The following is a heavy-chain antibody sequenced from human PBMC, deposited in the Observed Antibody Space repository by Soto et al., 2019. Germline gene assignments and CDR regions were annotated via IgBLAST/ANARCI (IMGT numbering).Heavy chain of an antibody. D-gene: IGHD2-15*01. CDR3: ARDLLDLGYCSGGSCPYYFDY. Sequence: ASVKVSCKAPGYTFTNYGISWVRQAPGQRLEWMGWINAGNGNTKYSQKFQGRVTITRDTSASTAYMELSSLRSEDTAVYYCARDLLDLGYCSGGSCPYYFDYWGQGTLVTVSS. V-gene: IGHV1-3*01. CDR1: GYTFTNYG. CDR2: INAGNGNT. J-gene: IGHJ4*02.